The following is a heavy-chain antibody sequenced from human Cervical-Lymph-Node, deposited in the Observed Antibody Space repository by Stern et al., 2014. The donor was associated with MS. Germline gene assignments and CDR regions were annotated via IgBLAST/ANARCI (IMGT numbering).Heavy chain of an antibody. D-gene: IGHD1-1*01. CDR3: ARDTSSPERSDW. V-gene: IGHV3-53*01. J-gene: IGHJ4*02. CDR2: ITNVGST. Sequence: EVQVVESGGGVIQPGGSLRLCCTASGFTVSRDYMTWVRQAQGKGLEWVSLITNVGSTFYTDSVKGRFTISRDDSKNTVYLHMTSLRAEDTAMYYCARDTSSPERSDWWGQGTLVTVSS. CDR1: GFTVSRDY.